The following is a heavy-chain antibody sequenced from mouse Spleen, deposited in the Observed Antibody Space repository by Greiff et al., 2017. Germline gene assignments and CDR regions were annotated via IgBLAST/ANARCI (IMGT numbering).Heavy chain of an antibody. Sequence: QVQLKESGAELVRPGASVKLSCKASGYTFTDYYINWVKQRPGQGLEWIARIYPGSGNTYYNEKFKGKATLTAEKSSSTAYMQLSSLTSEDSAVYFCARWDGNRISLYAMDYWGQGTSVTVSS. CDR3: ARWDGNRISLYAMDY. D-gene: IGHD2-1*01. CDR2: IYPGSGNT. J-gene: IGHJ4*01. CDR1: GYTFTDYY. V-gene: IGHV1-76*01.